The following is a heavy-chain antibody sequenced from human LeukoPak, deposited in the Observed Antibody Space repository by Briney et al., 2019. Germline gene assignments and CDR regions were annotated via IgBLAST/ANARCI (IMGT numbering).Heavy chain of an antibody. Sequence: ASVKVSCKAPGYTFTGYYMHWVRQAPGQGLEWMGWINPNSGGTNYAQKFQGRVTMTRDTSISTAYMELSRLRSDDTAVYYCARSYRYYYDSSGHDYWGQGTLVTVSS. D-gene: IGHD3-22*01. J-gene: IGHJ4*02. CDR3: ARSYRYYYDSSGHDY. V-gene: IGHV1-2*02. CDR2: INPNSGGT. CDR1: GYTFTGYY.